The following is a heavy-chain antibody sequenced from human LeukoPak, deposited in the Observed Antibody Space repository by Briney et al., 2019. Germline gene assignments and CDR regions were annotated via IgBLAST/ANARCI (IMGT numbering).Heavy chain of an antibody. J-gene: IGHJ4*02. D-gene: IGHD5-12*01. CDR1: VGSISSYF. CDR3: ARDRWLGY. CDR2: IYYSGST. V-gene: IGHV4-59*01. Sequence: MASETLSLTCTVSVGSISSYFWSWVRQPPGKGLEWIGYIYYSGSTNYNPSLKSRVTISVDTSKNQFSLKLASVTTADTAVYYCARDRWLGYWGQGTLVTVSS.